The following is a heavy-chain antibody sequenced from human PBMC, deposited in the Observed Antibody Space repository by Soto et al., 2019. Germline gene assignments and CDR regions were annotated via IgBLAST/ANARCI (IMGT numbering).Heavy chain of an antibody. V-gene: IGHV3-30*18. J-gene: IGHJ4*02. CDR3: AKDADLTAAAYYFDY. D-gene: IGHD6-13*01. Sequence: PGGSLRLSCAASGFIFSNYGMHWVRQAPGKGLEWVAVISYNGNNEYYTDSVKGRFTISRDNAKNTLYLQMNSLRGEDTAVYYCAKDADLTAAAYYFDYWGQGALVTVSS. CDR1: GFIFSNYG. CDR2: ISYNGNNE.